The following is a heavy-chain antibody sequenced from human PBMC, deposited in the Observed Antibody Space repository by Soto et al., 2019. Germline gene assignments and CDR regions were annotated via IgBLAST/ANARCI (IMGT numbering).Heavy chain of an antibody. Sequence: SGPTLVNPTQTLTLTCTFSGFSLSTSGMCVSWTRQPPGKALEWLALIDWDDDKYYSTSLKTRLTISKDTSKNQVVLTMTNMDPVDTATYYCARTPIVVVPAAIGARYYYYGMDVWGQGTTVTVSS. V-gene: IGHV2-70*01. J-gene: IGHJ6*02. CDR1: GFSLSTSGMC. D-gene: IGHD2-2*02. CDR2: IDWDDDK. CDR3: ARTPIVVVPAAIGARYYYYGMDV.